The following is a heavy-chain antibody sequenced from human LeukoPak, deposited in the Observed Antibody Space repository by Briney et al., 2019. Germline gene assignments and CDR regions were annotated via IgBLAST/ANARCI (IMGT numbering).Heavy chain of an antibody. CDR3: GRAGPVTKDHFIDV. D-gene: IGHD2-2*01. CDR1: GFTFSNYW. CDR2: VYLDGSRA. Sequence: GGSLRLSCAVSGFTFSNYWMSWARQSPGKGLEWVANVYLDGSRAYYVDSVKGRFTISRDNAKNSLFLQMNSLSAEDTAVYYCGRAGPVTKDHFIDVWGKGTTVTVSS. J-gene: IGHJ6*03. V-gene: IGHV3-7*01.